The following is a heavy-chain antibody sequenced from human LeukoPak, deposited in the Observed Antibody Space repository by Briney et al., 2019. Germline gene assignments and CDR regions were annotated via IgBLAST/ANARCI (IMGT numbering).Heavy chain of an antibody. CDR2: IYSSGDT. V-gene: IGHV4-4*09. D-gene: IGHD1-26*01. Sequence: PSETLSLTCTVSGGSISGHYYSRIRQPPGEGLEWIGYIYSSGDTIYNPSLKSRVTISVDTSKNQFSLKLNSVTATDTAVYYRARHGTSGEGGFDIWGPGTMVTVSS. CDR3: ARHGTSGEGGFDI. CDR1: GGSISGHY. J-gene: IGHJ3*02.